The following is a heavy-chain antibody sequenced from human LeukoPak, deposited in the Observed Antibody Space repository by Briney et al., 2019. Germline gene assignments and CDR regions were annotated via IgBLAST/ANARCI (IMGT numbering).Heavy chain of an antibody. D-gene: IGHD3-22*01. CDR3: ASDNRDSSGYLLDAFDI. J-gene: IGHJ3*02. V-gene: IGHV4-34*01. Sequence: SETLSLTCAVYGGSFSGYYWSWIRQPPGKGPEWIGEINHSGSTNYNPSLKSRVTISVDTSKNQFSLKLSSVTAADTAVYYCASDNRDSSGYLLDAFDIWGQGTMVTVSS. CDR1: GGSFSGYY. CDR2: INHSGST.